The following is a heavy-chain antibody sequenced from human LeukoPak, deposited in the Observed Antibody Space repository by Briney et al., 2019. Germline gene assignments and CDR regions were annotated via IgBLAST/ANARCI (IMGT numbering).Heavy chain of an antibody. V-gene: IGHV3-7*04. CDR1: GFTFSNFW. CDR2: IKQDGTKT. CDR3: AKDNPLPL. J-gene: IGHJ4*02. Sequence: PGGSLRLSCAGSGFTFSNFWMGWVRQAPGKGLEWVANIKQDGTKTYYVDSVKGRFTISRDNAKNSVYLQMNSLRAEDTAVYFCAKDNPLPLWGQGTLVSVSS. D-gene: IGHD1-14*01.